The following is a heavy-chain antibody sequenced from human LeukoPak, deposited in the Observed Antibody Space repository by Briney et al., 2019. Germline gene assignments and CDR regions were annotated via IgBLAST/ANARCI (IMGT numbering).Heavy chain of an antibody. J-gene: IGHJ1*01. CDR2: FYNSGSR. CDR3: AGVYGDYVRYFQH. Sequence: PSETLSLTCSVSDGSISSNYWSWIRQPPGKGLEWIGSFYNSGSRNYNPSLKSRVTISVDTSKNQISLKLSSVTAADTAVYYCAGVYGDYVRYFQHWGRGTLVTVSS. CDR1: DGSISSNY. V-gene: IGHV4-59*08. D-gene: IGHD4-17*01.